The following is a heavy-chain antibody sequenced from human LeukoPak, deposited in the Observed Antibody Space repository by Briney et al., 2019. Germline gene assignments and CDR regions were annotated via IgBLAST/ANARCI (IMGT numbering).Heavy chain of an antibody. CDR3: ARGLVAAAEGWFDP. Sequence: SETLSLTCTVSGGSISSYYWSWIRQPPGKGLEWIGYIYYSGSTNYNPSLKSRVTISVDTSKNQFSLKLSSVTAADTAVYYCARGLVAAAEGWFDPWGQGTLVTVSS. CDR2: IYYSGST. D-gene: IGHD6-13*01. V-gene: IGHV4-59*01. CDR1: GGSISSYY. J-gene: IGHJ5*02.